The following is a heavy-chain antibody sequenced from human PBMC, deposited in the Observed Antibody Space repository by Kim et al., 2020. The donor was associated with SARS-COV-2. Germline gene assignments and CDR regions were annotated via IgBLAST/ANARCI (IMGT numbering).Heavy chain of an antibody. Sequence: SETLSPTCSVSGGSIGTGGKFWTWIRQHPAKGLEWIGYISYSGNPHYRPSLRSRVSISLQTSENQFSLTLTSVTAADTAVYYCARGQPLDYWGQGILVTVSS. CDR2: ISYSGNP. CDR1: GGSIGTGGKF. J-gene: IGHJ4*02. D-gene: IGHD2-2*01. V-gene: IGHV4-31*03. CDR3: ARGQPLDY.